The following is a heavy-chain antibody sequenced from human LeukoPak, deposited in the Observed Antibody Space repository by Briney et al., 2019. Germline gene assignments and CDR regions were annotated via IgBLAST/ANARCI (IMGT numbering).Heavy chain of an antibody. J-gene: IGHJ4*02. CDR2: INPNSDT. CDR3: ATEAASYYFDY. CDR1: GYTFTDSY. D-gene: IGHD2-15*01. V-gene: IGHV1-2*02. Sequence: ASVRVSCKASGYTFTDSYMHWMRQAPGQGLEWMGWINPNSDTNYAQNFQGRVTMTRDTSVSTAYMELSSLRSDDTAVYYCATEAASYYFDYWGQGTLVTVSS.